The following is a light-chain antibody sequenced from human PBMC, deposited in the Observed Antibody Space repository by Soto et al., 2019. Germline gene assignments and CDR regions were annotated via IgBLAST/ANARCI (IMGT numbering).Light chain of an antibody. CDR1: SSNIGNNA. CDR2: YDD. Sequence: QSALTQPPSVSEAPRQRVTISCSGTSSNIGNNAVNWYQQLPGKAPKLLIYYDDLLPSGVSDRFSGSKSGTSASLAISGLQSGDEADYYCAAWDDSLNGVVFGGGTEVIVL. CDR3: AAWDDSLNGVV. V-gene: IGLV1-36*01. J-gene: IGLJ2*01.